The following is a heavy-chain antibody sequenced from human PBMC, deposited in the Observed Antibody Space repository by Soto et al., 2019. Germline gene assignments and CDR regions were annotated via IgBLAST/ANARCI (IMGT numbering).Heavy chain of an antibody. CDR2: IIPIFGTA. D-gene: IGHD6-6*01. V-gene: IGHV1-69*13. J-gene: IGHJ6*02. CDR1: VGTFSSYA. Sequence: SVKVSCKASVGTFSSYAISWVRQAPGQGLEWMGGIIPIFGTANYAQKFQGRVTITADESTSTAYMELSSLRAADTAVYFCARRCNRPNCYGMDVWGQGTTVTVSS. CDR3: ARRCNRPNCYGMDV.